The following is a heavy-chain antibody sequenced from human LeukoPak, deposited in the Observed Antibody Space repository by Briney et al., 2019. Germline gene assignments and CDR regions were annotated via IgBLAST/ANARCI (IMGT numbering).Heavy chain of an antibody. V-gene: IGHV4-4*07. J-gene: IGHJ5*02. Sequence: PSETLSLTCTVSGRSIRSAYWNWIRQSAGKGLEWIGRIYATDLTNYNPSLKSRVTLSVDMSKNELSLTLKSVTAADTAVYYCARGFGSGTSPIDLWGQGALVTVSS. CDR3: ARGFGSGTSPIDL. D-gene: IGHD3-10*01. CDR2: IYATDLT. CDR1: GRSIRSAY.